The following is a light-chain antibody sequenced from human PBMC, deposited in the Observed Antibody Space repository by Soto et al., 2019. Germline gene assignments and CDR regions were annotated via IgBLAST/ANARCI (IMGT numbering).Light chain of an antibody. CDR2: GAS. V-gene: IGKV1-39*01. CDR3: QQSYMNPWR. J-gene: IGKJ1*01. Sequence: DIRMTQSPSSLSASVGDRVTITCRASASISNYLHIYQPAPRRAPNHLIYGASSLQSGVSSRFRGRGSGTDFTLTISNLRRGDFAIYFWQQSYMNPWRFXQGTKADIK. CDR1: ASISNY.